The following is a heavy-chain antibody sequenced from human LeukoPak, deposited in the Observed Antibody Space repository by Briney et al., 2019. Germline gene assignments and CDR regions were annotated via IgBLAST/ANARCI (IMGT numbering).Heavy chain of an antibody. CDR1: GYTFTGYD. CDR3: ARASAGYSSSWYVG. J-gene: IGHJ4*02. CDR2: INPNSGGT. D-gene: IGHD6-13*01. V-gene: IGHV1-2*02. Sequence: GASVKGSCKASGYTFTGYDMDCVRHAPGQGLEWMGWINPNSGGTNYAQKFQGRVTMTRDTSISTAYMELSRLRSDDTAVYYCARASAGYSSSWYVGWGQGTLVTVSS.